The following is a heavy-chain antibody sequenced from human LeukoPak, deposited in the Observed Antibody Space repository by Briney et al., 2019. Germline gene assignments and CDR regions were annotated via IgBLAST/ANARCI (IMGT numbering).Heavy chain of an antibody. J-gene: IGHJ4*02. CDR2: IYSGGST. D-gene: IGHD3-9*01. V-gene: IGHV3-66*01. Sequence: GGSLRLSCAASGSTVSSNYMSWVRQAPGKGLEWVSVIYSGGSTYYADSVKGRFTISRDNSKNTLYLQMNSLRAEDMAVYYCARDRYYDILGPFDYWGQGTLVTVSS. CDR3: ARDRYYDILGPFDY. CDR1: GSTVSSNY.